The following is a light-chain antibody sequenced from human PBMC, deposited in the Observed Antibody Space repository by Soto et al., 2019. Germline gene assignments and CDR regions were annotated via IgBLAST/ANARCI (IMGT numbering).Light chain of an antibody. V-gene: IGKV1-5*01. J-gene: IGKJ1*01. Sequence: DIQMTQSPSSLSSSVGGRVTIPCRASQTISTWMAWYQQKPGKAPKLLVYDASTLQSGVASRFSGSGSGTGFTLIISGLQPDDSATYYCQQYTNTNNPWMFGQGTKVDIK. CDR1: QTISTW. CDR2: DAS. CDR3: QQYTNTNNPWM.